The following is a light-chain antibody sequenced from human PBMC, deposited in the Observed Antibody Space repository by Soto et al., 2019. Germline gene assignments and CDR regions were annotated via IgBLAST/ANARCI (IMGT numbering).Light chain of an antibody. CDR3: QQRSHWPT. CDR1: QSVSNTY. Sequence: IVLTQSPDTLSLSPGETATLSCRASQSVSNTYLAWYQQKPGQAPRLLIYGASGRATAIPDRFSGSGSGTDFTLTISSLEPEDFAFYFCQQRSHWPTFGQGTKVDIK. J-gene: IGKJ1*01. V-gene: IGKV3D-20*02. CDR2: GAS.